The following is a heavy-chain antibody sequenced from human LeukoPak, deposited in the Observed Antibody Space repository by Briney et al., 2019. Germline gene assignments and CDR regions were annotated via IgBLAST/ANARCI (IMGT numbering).Heavy chain of an antibody. CDR2: IYYSGST. J-gene: IGHJ4*02. CDR1: GGSISSGGYY. D-gene: IGHD3-16*02. Sequence: PSETLSLTCTVSGGSISSGGYYWSWIRQHPGKGLEWIGYIYYSGSTHYNPSLKSRVTISVDTSKNQFSLKLSSVTAADTAVYYCARLFIDRYYFDYWGQGTLVTVSS. V-gene: IGHV4-31*03. CDR3: ARLFIDRYYFDY.